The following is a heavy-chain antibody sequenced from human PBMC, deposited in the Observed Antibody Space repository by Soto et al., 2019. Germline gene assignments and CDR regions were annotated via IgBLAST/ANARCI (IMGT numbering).Heavy chain of an antibody. V-gene: IGHV4-39*01. CDR3: AKLAGYCSGNSCHGDYAMDV. CDR1: GGSISSKSYS. D-gene: IGHD2-2*01. CDR2: FYYSENT. Sequence: SETLSLTCSVSGGSISSKSYSWGWIRQPPGKGLEWIGTFYYSENTYYNPSLKSRVTISVDTSKNQFSLKLSSVTAADTAVYYCAKLAGYCSGNSCHGDYAMDVWGQGTTVTV. J-gene: IGHJ6*02.